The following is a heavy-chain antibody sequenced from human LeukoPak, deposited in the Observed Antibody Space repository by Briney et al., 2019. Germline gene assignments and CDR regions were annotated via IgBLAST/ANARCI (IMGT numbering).Heavy chain of an antibody. CDR1: GFTFSSYA. D-gene: IGHD5-12*01. Sequence: PGGALRLSCAASGFTFSSYAMSWVRQAPGKGLEWVSTISGSGGSTYYADSVKGRFTISRDNSKNTLYLQMNSLRAEDTAVYYCAKSYDYVPNWFDPWGQGTLVTVSS. CDR2: ISGSGGST. CDR3: AKSYDYVPNWFDP. V-gene: IGHV3-23*01. J-gene: IGHJ5*02.